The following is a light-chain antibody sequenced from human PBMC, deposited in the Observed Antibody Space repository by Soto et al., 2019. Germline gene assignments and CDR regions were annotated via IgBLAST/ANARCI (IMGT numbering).Light chain of an antibody. CDR3: QHYYTTPYT. CDR2: SAS. CDR1: QSVLYSSNNKNY. Sequence: DIVMTQSPDSLAVSLGERATINCKSSQSVLYSSNNKNYLAWYQQKPGQPPKLLIYSASTRESGVPDRFRGSGSGTDFTLTISSLQAEDVAVYFCQHYYTTPYTFGQGNKLEIK. V-gene: IGKV4-1*01. J-gene: IGKJ2*01.